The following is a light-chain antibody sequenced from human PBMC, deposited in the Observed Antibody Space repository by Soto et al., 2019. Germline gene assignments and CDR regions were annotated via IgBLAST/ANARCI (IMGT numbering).Light chain of an antibody. CDR2: RNN. CDR3: AAWDDSLSGVV. J-gene: IGLJ2*01. V-gene: IGLV1-47*01. Sequence: QAVVTQPPSASGTPGQRGTISCSGSSSNIGSNYVYWYQQLPGTAPKLLIYRNNQRPSGVPDRFSGSKSGTSASLAISGLRSEDEADYYCAAWDDSLSGVVFGGGTKVTVL. CDR1: SSNIGSNY.